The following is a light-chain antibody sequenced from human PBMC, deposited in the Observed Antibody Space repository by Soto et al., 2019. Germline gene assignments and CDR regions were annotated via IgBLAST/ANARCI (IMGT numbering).Light chain of an antibody. CDR3: TSFTSSNTWA. CDR1: SSDVGGYNY. V-gene: IGLV2-14*03. Sequence: SVLTQPASVSGSPGQSITISCTGTSSDVGGYNYVSWFQQHPGKAPKLKIYEVSNRPSGVSNRFSGSKSGYTASLTISELQAEDEADYYCTSFTSSNTWAFGGGTKVTVL. CDR2: EVS. J-gene: IGLJ3*02.